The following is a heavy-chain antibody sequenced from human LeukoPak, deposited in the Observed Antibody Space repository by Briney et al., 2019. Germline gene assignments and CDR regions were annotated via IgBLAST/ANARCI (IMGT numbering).Heavy chain of an antibody. J-gene: IGHJ4*02. Sequence: ASETLSLTCAVYGVSFNGYYWSWMRQPPRKGREWIGEINHSGSTNYNPSLMSRVTISVDTSKNQFSLKLSSVTAADTAVYYCARRRVPRGVRAREVYFDYWGQGTLVTVSS. V-gene: IGHV4-34*01. CDR2: INHSGST. CDR1: GVSFNGYY. D-gene: IGHD3-10*01. CDR3: ARRRVPRGVRAREVYFDY.